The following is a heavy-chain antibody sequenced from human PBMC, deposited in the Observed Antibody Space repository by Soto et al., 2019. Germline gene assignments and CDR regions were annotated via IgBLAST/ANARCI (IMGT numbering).Heavy chain of an antibody. CDR1: GFTFSGSA. CDR3: TLTYSSGWWGAYYYGMDV. J-gene: IGHJ6*02. V-gene: IGHV3-73*02. Sequence: VQLVESGGGLVQPGGSLKLSCAASGFTFSGSAMHWVRQASGKGLEWVGRIRSKANSYATAYAASVKGRFTISRDDSKNTAYLQMNSLKTEDTAVYYCTLTYSSGWWGAYYYGMDVWGQGTTVTVSS. D-gene: IGHD6-19*01. CDR2: IRSKANSYAT.